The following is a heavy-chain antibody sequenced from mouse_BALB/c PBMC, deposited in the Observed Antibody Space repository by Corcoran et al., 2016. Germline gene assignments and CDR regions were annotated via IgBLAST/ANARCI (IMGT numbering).Heavy chain of an antibody. CDR3: ARRTYYVPYYYAMDY. V-gene: IGHV1-81*01. CDR1: GYTFTDYV. CDR2: IYPGSGST. D-gene: IGHD1-1*02. Sequence: QVQLQQSGPELVKPGASVKMSCKASGYTFTDYVISWVKQRTGQGLEWIGEIYPGSGSTYYNEKFKGKATLTADKSSNKAYMQRSSLTSEDSAVYFCARRTYYVPYYYAMDYWGEGTSVTVSS. J-gene: IGHJ4*01.